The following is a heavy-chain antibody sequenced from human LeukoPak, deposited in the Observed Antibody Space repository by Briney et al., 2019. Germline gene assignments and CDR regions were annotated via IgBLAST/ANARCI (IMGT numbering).Heavy chain of an antibody. CDR1: GGSISSGGYY. CDR2: INHSGST. J-gene: IGHJ4*02. Sequence: PSQTLSLTCTVSGGSISSGGYYWSWIRQPPGKGLEWIGEINHSGSTNYNPSLKSRVTISVDTSKNQFSLKLSSVTAADTAVYYCARLTGITMVRGGPGYWGQGTLVTVSS. CDR3: ARLTGITMVRGGPGY. D-gene: IGHD3-10*01. V-gene: IGHV4-30-2*01.